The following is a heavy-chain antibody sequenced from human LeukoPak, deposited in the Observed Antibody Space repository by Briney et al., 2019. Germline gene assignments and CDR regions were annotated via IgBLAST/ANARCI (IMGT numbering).Heavy chain of an antibody. J-gene: IGHJ4*02. CDR3: ARRSSSSGYFDY. CDR2: IYYSGRT. CDR1: GFTFSSYG. V-gene: IGHV4-31*02. Sequence: LRLSCAASGFTFSSYGMHWIRQHPGKGLEWMGYIYYSGRTYYNPSLESRVITSLDTSKNQFSLKLSSVTAADTAVYYCARRSSSSGYFDYWGQGTLVTVSS. D-gene: IGHD6-6*01.